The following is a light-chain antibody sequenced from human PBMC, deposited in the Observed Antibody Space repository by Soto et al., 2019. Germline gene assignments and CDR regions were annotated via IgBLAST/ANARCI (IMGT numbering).Light chain of an antibody. CDR3: QQSYSIVWT. Sequence: DIQMTQSPSSLSASVGERVTITCRASQSISSYLNWYQQKPGKAPNLMIYATSTLQSGVPSRFSGSGSGTDFTLTISSLQPEDFETYYCQQSYSIVWTFGQGTKVDI. CDR1: QSISSY. V-gene: IGKV1-39*01. J-gene: IGKJ1*01. CDR2: ATS.